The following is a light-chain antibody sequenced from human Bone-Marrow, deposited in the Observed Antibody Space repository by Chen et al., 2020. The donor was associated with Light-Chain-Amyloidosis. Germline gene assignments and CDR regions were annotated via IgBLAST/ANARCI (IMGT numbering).Light chain of an antibody. Sequence: SYVLTQPSSVSGSPGQTATIACGGNNIGSTSVHWYQQTPGQAPLLVVYDDSDRPSGIPDRLSGSNSGNTAPLTISRVEAGDEADYYCQVWDRSSDRPVFGGGTKLTVL. J-gene: IGLJ3*02. V-gene: IGLV3-21*02. CDR1: NIGSTS. CDR3: QVWDRSSDRPV. CDR2: DDS.